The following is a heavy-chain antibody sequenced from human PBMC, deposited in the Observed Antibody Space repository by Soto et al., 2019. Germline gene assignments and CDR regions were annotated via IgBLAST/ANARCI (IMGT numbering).Heavy chain of an antibody. Sequence: QVQLVQSGAEVKKPGSSVKVSCKASGGTFSSYAISWVRQAPGQGLEWMGVIIPIFGTANYAQKFQGRVTITADESTSTAYMELSSLRSEDTAVYYCARCRYGSGSYSLRLPSYYGMDVWGQGTTVTVSS. CDR1: GGTFSSYA. J-gene: IGHJ6*02. CDR3: ARCRYGSGSYSLRLPSYYGMDV. CDR2: IIPIFGTA. V-gene: IGHV1-69*12. D-gene: IGHD3-10*01.